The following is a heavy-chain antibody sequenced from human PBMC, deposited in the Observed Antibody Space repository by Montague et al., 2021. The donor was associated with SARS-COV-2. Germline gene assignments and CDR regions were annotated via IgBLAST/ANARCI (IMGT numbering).Heavy chain of an antibody. CDR3: ASQPYLASDDYFDY. Sequence: SETLSLTCSVSGASITTYYWSWIRQAPGKGLEWIAYIFHSWHTNYNPSLRSRVATSIDTSRDQFSLSLTSITAADTAVYYCASQPYLASDDYFDYWGLGTLVTVSS. J-gene: IGHJ4*02. D-gene: IGHD5-12*01. V-gene: IGHV4-59*01. CDR1: GASITTYY. CDR2: IFHSWHT.